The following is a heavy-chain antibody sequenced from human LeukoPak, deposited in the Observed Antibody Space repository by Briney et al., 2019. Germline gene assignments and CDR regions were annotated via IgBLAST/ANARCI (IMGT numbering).Heavy chain of an antibody. Sequence: GGSLSLSCAGSGFTFSDYAMSWVRQAPGKGLEWVSGISGSGGNIYYADSVKGRFTISRDNSRKTLYLEMNSMSAEDTAVYYCGKGEHYYDSSGYYWGQGTRVTVSS. CDR1: GFTFSDYA. CDR2: ISGSGGNI. J-gene: IGHJ4*02. D-gene: IGHD3-22*01. CDR3: GKGEHYYDSSGYY. V-gene: IGHV3-23*01.